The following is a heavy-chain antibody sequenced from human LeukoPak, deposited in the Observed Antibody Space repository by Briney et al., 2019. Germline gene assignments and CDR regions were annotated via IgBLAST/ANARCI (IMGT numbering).Heavy chain of an antibody. CDR1: GFTFSSYA. V-gene: IGHV3-23*01. CDR2: ISGSGGST. J-gene: IGHJ4*02. CDR3: AKRIAAAGTYYFDY. D-gene: IGHD6-13*01. Sequence: GGSLRLSRAASGFTFSSYAMSWVRQAPGKGLEWVSAISGSGGSTYYADSVKGRFTISRDNSKNTLYLQMNSLRAEDTAVYYCAKRIAAAGTYYFDYWGQGTLVTVSS.